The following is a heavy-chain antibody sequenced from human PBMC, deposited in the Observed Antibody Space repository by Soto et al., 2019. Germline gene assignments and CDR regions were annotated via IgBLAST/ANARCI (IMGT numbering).Heavy chain of an antibody. V-gene: IGHV4-4*07. D-gene: IGHD3-3*01. CDR3: ARELMRITVFGADSGGPYYLDY. CDR1: GGHISSSH. Sequence: PSATLSLTGTVPGGHISSSHWSWNRQHARKGLEWIGRYYSLGSTDYNPSLKSRVTMSIDTSKNQFSLKLRSVTAADTAVYYCARELMRITVFGADSGGPYYLDYWGKGTLVTVSS. J-gene: IGHJ4*02. CDR2: YYSLGST.